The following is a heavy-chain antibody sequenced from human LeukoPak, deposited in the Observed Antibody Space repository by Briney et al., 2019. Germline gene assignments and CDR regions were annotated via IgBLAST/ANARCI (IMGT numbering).Heavy chain of an antibody. D-gene: IGHD4-17*01. V-gene: IGHV3-15*07. Sequence: GGSLRLSCAASGFTFSNAWMNWVRQAPGKGLEWVGRSKRKIDGGTTDYAAPVTSRFSISRDDSKNMLYLQMNSLRSEDTAVYCCVADYGEADGGWWYGMDVWGQGTTVTVSS. CDR2: SKRKIDGGTT. J-gene: IGHJ6*02. CDR1: GFTFSNAW. CDR3: VADYGEADGGWWYGMDV.